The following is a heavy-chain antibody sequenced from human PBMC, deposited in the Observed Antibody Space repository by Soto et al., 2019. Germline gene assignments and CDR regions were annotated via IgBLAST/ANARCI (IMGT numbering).Heavy chain of an antibody. CDR2: ISAYNGNT. Sequence: ASVKVSCKASGYTFTSYGISWVRQAPGQGLEWMGWISAYNGNTNYAQKLQGRVTMTTDTSTSTAYMELRSLRSDDTAVYYCASSRTTGTTGAFDIWGQGTMVTVSS. J-gene: IGHJ3*02. V-gene: IGHV1-18*01. CDR3: ASSRTTGTTGAFDI. CDR1: GYTFTSYG. D-gene: IGHD1-1*01.